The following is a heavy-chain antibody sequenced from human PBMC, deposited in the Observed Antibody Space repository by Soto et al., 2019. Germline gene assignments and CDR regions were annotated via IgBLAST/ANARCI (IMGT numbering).Heavy chain of an antibody. CDR2: ISYDGSNK. CDR1: GFTFSSYG. CDR3: AKDDSNSGSYYYYYGMDV. Sequence: PGRSLRLSWAASGFTFSSYGMRWVRQAPGKGLEWVAVISYDGSNKYYADSVKGRFTISRDNSKNTLYLQMNSLRAEDTAVYYCAKDDSNSGSYYYYYGMDVWGQGTTVTVSS. D-gene: IGHD1-26*01. V-gene: IGHV3-30*18. J-gene: IGHJ6*02.